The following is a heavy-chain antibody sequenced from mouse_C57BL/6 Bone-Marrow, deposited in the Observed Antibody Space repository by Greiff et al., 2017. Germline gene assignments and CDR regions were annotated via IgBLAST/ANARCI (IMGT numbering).Heavy chain of an antibody. D-gene: IGHD2-1*01. V-gene: IGHV1-47*01. CDR1: GYTFTTYP. Sequence: VQLQQSGAELVKPGASVKMSCKASGYTFTTYPIEWMKQNHGKSLEWIGNFHPYNDDTKYNEKFKGKATLTVEKSTSTVYWELSRLTSDASAFYYGARCGNYGGYYFDYWGQGTTLTVSS. J-gene: IGHJ2*01. CDR3: ARCGNYGGYYFDY. CDR2: FHPYNDDT.